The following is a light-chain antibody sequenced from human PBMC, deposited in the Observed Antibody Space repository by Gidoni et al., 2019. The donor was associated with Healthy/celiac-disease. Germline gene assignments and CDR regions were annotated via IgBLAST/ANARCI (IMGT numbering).Light chain of an antibody. CDR2: SNN. CDR1: SSNIGSNT. Sequence: QSVLTQPPSASGTPGQRVTISCSGSSSNIGSNTANWYQQPPGTAPKLLIYSNNQRPSGVPDRFSGSKSGTSASLAISGLQSEDEADYYCAAWDDSLNAFYVFGTGTKVTVL. CDR3: AAWDDSLNAFYV. V-gene: IGLV1-44*01. J-gene: IGLJ1*01.